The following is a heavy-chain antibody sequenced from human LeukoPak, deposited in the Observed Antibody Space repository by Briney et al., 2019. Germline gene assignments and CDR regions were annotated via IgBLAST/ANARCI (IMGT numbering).Heavy chain of an antibody. J-gene: IGHJ4*02. CDR2: INHSGYT. V-gene: IGHV4-34*01. D-gene: IGHD5/OR15-5a*01. CDR3: TRAVSGHPD. Sequence: PSETLSLTCAVSGVPFSNYYWSWVRQSPRQGLEWIGEINHSGYTNYNPSLKSRVTMSIDTSKNQFSQKLTSVTAADAGVYYCTRAVSGHPDWGQGTLVTVSS. CDR1: GVPFSNYY.